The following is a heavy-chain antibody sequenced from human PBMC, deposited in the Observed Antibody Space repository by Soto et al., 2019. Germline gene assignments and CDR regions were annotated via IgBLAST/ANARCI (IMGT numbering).Heavy chain of an antibody. D-gene: IGHD5-12*01. CDR1: GYTFTSYG. V-gene: IGHV1-18*04. CDR2: IIAYNGNT. CDR3: ARDLRPRAPGY. Sequence: ASVKVSCKASGYTFTSYGIIWLRQAPGQGLEWMGWIIAYNGNTNYAQKLQGRVTMTTDTSTSTAYMEMRSLRSDDTAVYYCARDLRPRAPGYWGHGTLVTVSS. J-gene: IGHJ4*01.